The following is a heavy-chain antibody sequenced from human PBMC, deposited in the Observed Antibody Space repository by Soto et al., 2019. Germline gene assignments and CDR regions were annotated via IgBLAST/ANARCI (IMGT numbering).Heavy chain of an antibody. CDR1: GGSISSGGYY. D-gene: IGHD6-6*01. V-gene: IGHV4-31*03. Sequence: QVQLQESGPGLVKPSQTLSLTCTVSGGSISSGGYYWSWIRQHPGKGLEWIGYIYYSGSTYYTTSLKSRVTISVDTSKNQFSLKLSSVTAADTAVYYCARYGSSSSHFEYWGQGTLVTVSS. CDR3: ARYGSSSSHFEY. CDR2: IYYSGST. J-gene: IGHJ4*02.